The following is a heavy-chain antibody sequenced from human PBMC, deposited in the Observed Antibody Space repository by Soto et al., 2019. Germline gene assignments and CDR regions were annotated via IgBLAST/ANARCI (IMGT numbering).Heavy chain of an antibody. CDR2: IYYSGST. D-gene: IGHD6-13*01. CDR3: ASVTYSSIWNWFDP. Sequence: SETLSLTCTVSGGSISSYYWSWIRQPPGKGLEWIGYIYYSGSTNYNPSLKSRVTISVDTSKNQFSLKLSSVTAADTAVYYCASVTYSSIWNWFDPWGQGTLVTVSS. CDR1: GGSISSYY. J-gene: IGHJ5*02. V-gene: IGHV4-59*01.